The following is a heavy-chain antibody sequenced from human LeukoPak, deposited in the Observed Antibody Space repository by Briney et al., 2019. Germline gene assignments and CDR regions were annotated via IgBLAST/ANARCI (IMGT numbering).Heavy chain of an antibody. CDR3: CSWAVVTATNFDY. V-gene: IGHV3-23*01. Sequence: GSLRLSCAASGFTFSSYAMSWVRQAPGKGLEWVSAISGSGGSTYYADSVKGRFTISRDNSKNTLYLQMNSLRAEDMAVYYCCSWAVVTATNFDYWGQGTLVTVSS. D-gene: IGHD2-21*02. CDR2: ISGSGGST. J-gene: IGHJ4*02. CDR1: GFTFSSYA.